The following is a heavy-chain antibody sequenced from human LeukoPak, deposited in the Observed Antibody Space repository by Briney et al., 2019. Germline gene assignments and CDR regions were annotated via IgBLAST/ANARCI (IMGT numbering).Heavy chain of an antibody. Sequence: PSQTLSLTFTVSGGSISSGSYFWSWIRQPAGKGLEWIGRIYTSGSTNYNPSLKSRVTISVDTSKNQFSLKLSSVTAADTAVYYCARDGYCSSTSCYDAFDIWGQGTMVTVSS. CDR1: GGSISSGSYF. J-gene: IGHJ3*02. CDR3: ARDGYCSSTSCYDAFDI. CDR2: IYTSGST. D-gene: IGHD2-2*03. V-gene: IGHV4-61*02.